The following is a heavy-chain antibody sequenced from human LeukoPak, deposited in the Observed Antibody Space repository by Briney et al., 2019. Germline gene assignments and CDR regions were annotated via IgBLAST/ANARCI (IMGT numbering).Heavy chain of an antibody. J-gene: IGHJ4*02. CDR3: ARGGDTMIVVVTYYFDY. V-gene: IGHV3-7*01. CDR1: GFTFSSYW. CDR2: IKQDGSEK. Sequence: PGGSLRLSCAASGFTFSSYWMSWVRQAPGKGLGWVANIKQDGSEKYYVDSVKGRFTISRDNAKNSLYLQMNSLRAEDTAVYYCARGGDTMIVVVTYYFDYWGQGTLVTVSS. D-gene: IGHD3-22*01.